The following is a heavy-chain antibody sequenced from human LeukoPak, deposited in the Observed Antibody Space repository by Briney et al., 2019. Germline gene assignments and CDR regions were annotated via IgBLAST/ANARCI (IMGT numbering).Heavy chain of an antibody. CDR3: ARAAASVSRWPVTYYGMDV. Sequence: SQTLSLTCALSGDIVSSNSAAWHWIRQSPSRGLEWLGRTYYRSKWYNDYAVSVKSRITINPDTSKNQFSLQLNSVTPEDTAVYYCARAAASVSRWPVTYYGMDVWGQGTTVTVSS. CDR2: TYYRSKWYN. D-gene: IGHD2-2*01. CDR1: GDIVSSNSAA. V-gene: IGHV6-1*01. J-gene: IGHJ6*02.